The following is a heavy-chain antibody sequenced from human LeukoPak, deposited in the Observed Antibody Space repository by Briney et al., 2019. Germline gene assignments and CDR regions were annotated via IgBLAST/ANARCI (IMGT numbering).Heavy chain of an antibody. Sequence: SETLSLTCTVSGGSISSYYWSWIRQPPGKGLEWIGYIYYSGSTNYNPSLKSRVTISVDTSKNQFSLKLSSVTAADTAVYYCARRGWSGGSCPRDAFDIWGQGTMVTVSS. CDR3: ARRGWSGGSCPRDAFDI. CDR1: GGSISSYY. CDR2: IYYSGST. D-gene: IGHD2-15*01. V-gene: IGHV4-59*08. J-gene: IGHJ3*02.